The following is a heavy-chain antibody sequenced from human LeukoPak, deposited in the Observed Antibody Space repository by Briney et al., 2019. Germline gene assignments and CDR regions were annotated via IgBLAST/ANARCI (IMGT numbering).Heavy chain of an antibody. CDR1: GFTFSNYG. CDR2: ISYDGSNK. CDR3: ARDFLV. Sequence: GGSLRLSCAASGFTFSNYGMHLVRQAPGKGLEWVAIISYDGSNKYYADSVKGRFTISRDNSKNTLYLQMNSLRAEDTAVYYCARDFLVWGQGTLVTVSS. J-gene: IGHJ4*02. V-gene: IGHV3-30*03.